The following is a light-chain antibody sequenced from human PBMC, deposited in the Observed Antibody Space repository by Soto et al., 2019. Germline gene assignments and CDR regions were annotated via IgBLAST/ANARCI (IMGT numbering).Light chain of an antibody. V-gene: IGLV1-40*01. CDR3: QSYDSSLSAHYV. J-gene: IGLJ1*01. CDR2: GNS. CDR1: SSNIGATYD. Sequence: QPVLTQPPSVSGAPGQRVTISCNGSSSNIGATYDVQWYQQLPGTAPKLLIYGNSNRPSGVPDRFSGSKSGTSASLAITGLQADDEADYYCQSYDSSLSAHYVFGTGTKVTVL.